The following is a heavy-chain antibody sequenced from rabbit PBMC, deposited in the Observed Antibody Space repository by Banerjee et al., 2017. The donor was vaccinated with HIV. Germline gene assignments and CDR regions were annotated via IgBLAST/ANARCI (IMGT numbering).Heavy chain of an antibody. D-gene: IGHD4-1*01. Sequence: QSLEESGGDLVKPGASLTLTCTASGFDFSTNTMCWVRQAPGKGLEWIACINTISGDTVYATWAKGRFTISKASWTTVTLQMTSLTAADTASYFCARDLAGVIGWNFNLWGPGTLVTVS. CDR3: ARDLAGVIGWNFNL. CDR1: GFDFSTNT. CDR2: INTISGDT. V-gene: IGHV1S40*01. J-gene: IGHJ4*01.